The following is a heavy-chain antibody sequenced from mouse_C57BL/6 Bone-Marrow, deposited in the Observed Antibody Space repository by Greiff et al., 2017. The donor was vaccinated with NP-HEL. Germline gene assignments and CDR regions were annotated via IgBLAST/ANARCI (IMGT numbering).Heavy chain of an antibody. J-gene: IGHJ2*01. D-gene: IGHD1-1*01. CDR2: IDPETGGT. CDR1: GYTFTDYE. CDR3: TRGLTTVVEEGCY. V-gene: IGHV1-15*01. Sequence: QVQLQQSGAELVRPGASVTLSCKASGYTFTDYEMHWVKQTPVHGLEWIGAIDPETGGTAYNQKFKGKAILTADKSSSTAYRELRSLTSEDSAVYYCTRGLTTVVEEGCYWGQGTTLTVSS.